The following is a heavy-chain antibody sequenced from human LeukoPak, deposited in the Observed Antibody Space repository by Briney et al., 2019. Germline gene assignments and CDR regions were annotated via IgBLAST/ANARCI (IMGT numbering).Heavy chain of an antibody. CDR2: IYYSGST. V-gene: IGHV4-31*03. CDR1: GGSISSGGYY. Sequence: SQTLSLTCTVSGGSISSGGYYWSWIRQHPGKGLEWIGYIYYSGSTYYNPSLKSRVTISVDTSKNQFSLKLSSVTAADTAVYYCAIGPHYTGSPDYWGQGTLVTVSS. D-gene: IGHD2-8*02. CDR3: AIGPHYTGSPDY. J-gene: IGHJ4*02.